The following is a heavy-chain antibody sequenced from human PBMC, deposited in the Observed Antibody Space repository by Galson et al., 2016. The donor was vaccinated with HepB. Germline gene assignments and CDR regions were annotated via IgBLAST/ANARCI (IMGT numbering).Heavy chain of an antibody. Sequence: SLRLSCAASGFTFSNYSLNWVRQAPGKGLEWVSGLSGSGAHTYYADSVKGRFTISRDNSKNTLYLQMNSLRVEDTAVYYCAKDYVGGSYLLTQFDYWGQGTLVTVSS. CDR1: GFTFSNYS. CDR3: AKDYVGGSYLLTQFDY. D-gene: IGHD3-16*02. CDR2: LSGSGAHT. V-gene: IGHV3-23*01. J-gene: IGHJ4*02.